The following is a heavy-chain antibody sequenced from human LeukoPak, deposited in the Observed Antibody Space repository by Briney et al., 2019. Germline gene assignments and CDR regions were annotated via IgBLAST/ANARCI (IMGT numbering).Heavy chain of an antibody. CDR3: VRETVLLMVYEAFDP. D-gene: IGHD2-8*01. Sequence: VGSLRLSCAASGFTFIDYYMSWIRQAPGEGLEWVAYICTMGNATYYADSVRGRFTISRDNAKSSLYLQLNSLRVEDTAVYYCVRETVLLMVYEAFDPWGQGTLVTVSS. J-gene: IGHJ5*02. CDR1: GFTFIDYY. CDR2: ICTMGNAT. V-gene: IGHV3-11*01.